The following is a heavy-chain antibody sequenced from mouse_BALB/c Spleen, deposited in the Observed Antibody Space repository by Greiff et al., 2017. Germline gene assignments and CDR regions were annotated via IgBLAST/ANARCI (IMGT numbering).Heavy chain of an antibody. J-gene: IGHJ2*01. Sequence: EVQRVESGGGLVKPGGSLKLSCAASGFTFSSYAMSWVRQTPEKRLEWVASISSGGSTYYPDSVKGRFTIFRDNARNILYQQMSRLRAEDTDMYYCAREEGFDYWGQGTTLTVSS. V-gene: IGHV5-6-5*01. CDR1: GFTFSSYA. CDR3: AREEGFDY. CDR2: ISSGGST.